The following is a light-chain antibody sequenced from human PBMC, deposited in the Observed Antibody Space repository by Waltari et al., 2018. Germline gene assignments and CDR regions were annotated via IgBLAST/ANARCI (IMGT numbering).Light chain of an antibody. CDR3: QQYGSSHPLS. Sequence: EIVLTQSPDILSLSPGERATLSCRASQSVSSSHLVWYQQNPGQAPRLLIHGTSNRATGIPDRFSGSGSGTDFTLTISRLEPDDFAVYYCQQYGSSHPLSFGGGTKVEIK. V-gene: IGKV3-20*01. CDR1: QSVSSSH. CDR2: GTS. J-gene: IGKJ4*01.